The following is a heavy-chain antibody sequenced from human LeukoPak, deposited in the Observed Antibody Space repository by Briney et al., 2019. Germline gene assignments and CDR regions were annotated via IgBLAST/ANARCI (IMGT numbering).Heavy chain of an antibody. Sequence: PGRSLRLSCAASRFTFSRYGMHWVRQAPGKGLEWVAVTSYDGSNKDYADSVKGRFTISRDNSKNTVYLQMNSLRVEDTAVYYCAKEAPWATAMVILIDYWGQGTLVTVSS. CDR1: RFTFSRYG. CDR3: AKEAPWATAMVILIDY. CDR2: TSYDGSNK. J-gene: IGHJ4*02. V-gene: IGHV3-30*18. D-gene: IGHD5-18*01.